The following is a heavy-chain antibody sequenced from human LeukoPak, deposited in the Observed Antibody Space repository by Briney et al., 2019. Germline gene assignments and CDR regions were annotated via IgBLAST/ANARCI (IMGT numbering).Heavy chain of an antibody. CDR1: GYTFTSYG. Sequence: ASXKVSCKASGYTFTSYGISWVRQAPGQGLEWMGWISAYNGNTNYAQKLQGRVTMTTDTSTSTAYMELKSLRSDDTAVYYCARGLFGYYDSSGYYFFDYWGQGTLVTVSS. V-gene: IGHV1-18*01. D-gene: IGHD3-22*01. J-gene: IGHJ4*02. CDR2: ISAYNGNT. CDR3: ARGLFGYYDSSGYYFFDY.